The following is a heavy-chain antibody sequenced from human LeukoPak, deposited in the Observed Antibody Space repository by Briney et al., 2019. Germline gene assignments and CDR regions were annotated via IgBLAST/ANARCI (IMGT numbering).Heavy chain of an antibody. CDR1: GFTFSSYW. CDR3: ARDAGRGGDFDY. CDR2: ISPDGSSA. Sequence: GGSLRLSCAAPGFTFSSYWMHWVRHTPGEGLVCVSRISPDGSSAFSAGSVSGRFTTSRDNAKNSLCLQMNSLRAEDTAVYYCARDAGRGGDFDYWGQGTLVTVSS. V-gene: IGHV3-74*01. D-gene: IGHD3-10*01. J-gene: IGHJ4*02.